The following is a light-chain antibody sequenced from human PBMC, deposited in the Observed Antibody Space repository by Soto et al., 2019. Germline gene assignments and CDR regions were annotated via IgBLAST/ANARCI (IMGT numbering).Light chain of an antibody. CDR2: GAS. CDR3: QQYGSSSFT. CDR1: QSLTSNY. Sequence: EIVLTQSPGTLSLSPGERATLSCRASQSLTSNYLAWYQQKPGQAPRLLIYGASSRATGIPDRFSGSGSGTDFTLTISRLEPGDFAVYYCQQYGSSSFTFGPGTKVDIK. J-gene: IGKJ3*01. V-gene: IGKV3-20*01.